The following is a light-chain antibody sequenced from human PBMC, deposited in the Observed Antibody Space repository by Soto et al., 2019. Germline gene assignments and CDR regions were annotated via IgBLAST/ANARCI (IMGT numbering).Light chain of an antibody. CDR2: GAS. V-gene: IGKV3-15*01. CDR1: QSVSSN. CDR3: QQRSNWPRT. J-gene: IGKJ1*01. Sequence: EIALTQSPGTLSLSPGERATLSCRASQSVSSNLAWYQQKPGQAPRLLIYGASTRATGIPARFSGSGSGTEFTLTISSLQSEDFAVYYCQQRSNWPRTFGQGTKVDIK.